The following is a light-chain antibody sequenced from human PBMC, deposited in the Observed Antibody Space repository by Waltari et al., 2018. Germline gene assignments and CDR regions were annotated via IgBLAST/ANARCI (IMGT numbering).Light chain of an antibody. V-gene: IGLV2-14*01. CDR2: EVS. CDR3: SSYTSSSPLYV. J-gene: IGLJ1*01. Sequence: QSALTQPASVSGSPGQSITISRTGTSSDVGGYNYVPWYQQHPGKAPKLMIYEVSNRPSGVSNRFSGSKSGNTASLTISGLQAEDEADYYCSSYTSSSPLYVFGTGTKVTVL. CDR1: SSDVGGYNY.